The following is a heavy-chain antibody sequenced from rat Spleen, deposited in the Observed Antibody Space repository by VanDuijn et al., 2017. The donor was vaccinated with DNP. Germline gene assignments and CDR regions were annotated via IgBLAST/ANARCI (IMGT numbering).Heavy chain of an antibody. CDR2: IWSGGNT. CDR3: TRDYYGSSFVY. D-gene: IGHD1-2*01. V-gene: IGHV2-15*01. Sequence: QVLLKESGPGLVQPSQTLSLTCTVSGFSLTSYDVHWVRQPPGKGLEWVGVIWSGGNTDYNSTHKSRLSISRDTSKSQVFLKVNSLQTEDTASYFCTRDYYGSSFVYWGQGTLVTVSS. J-gene: IGHJ3*01. CDR1: GFSLTSYD.